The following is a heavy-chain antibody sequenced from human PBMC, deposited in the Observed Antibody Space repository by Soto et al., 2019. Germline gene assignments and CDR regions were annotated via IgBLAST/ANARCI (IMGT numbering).Heavy chain of an antibody. Sequence: SETLSLTCTVFGGSVSIGDYLWSWIRQRPGKGLEWIGYIHDSGNTYYNPSLKSRVTISLDTSKNQFSLKVTSMTAADTAVYFCARAXGGDSGDYASLFDRWGQGNLVTVSS. D-gene: IGHD4-17*01. CDR3: ARAXGGDSGDYASLFDR. CDR1: GGSVSIGDYL. J-gene: IGHJ5*02. CDR2: IHDSGNT. V-gene: IGHV4-30-4*01.